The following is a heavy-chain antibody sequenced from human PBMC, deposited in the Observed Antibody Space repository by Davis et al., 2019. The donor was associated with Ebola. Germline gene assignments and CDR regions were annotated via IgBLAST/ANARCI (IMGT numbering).Heavy chain of an antibody. J-gene: IGHJ5*02. CDR3: ARVYSGSYDP. CDR1: GFTVSSNY. Sequence: GESLKISCAASGFTVSSNYMSWVRQAPGKGLEWVANIKQDGSEKYYVDSVKGRFTISRDNGKNSLYLQMNSLRAEDTAVYYCARVYSGSYDPWGQGTLVTVSS. CDR2: IKQDGSEK. D-gene: IGHD1-26*01. V-gene: IGHV3-7*01.